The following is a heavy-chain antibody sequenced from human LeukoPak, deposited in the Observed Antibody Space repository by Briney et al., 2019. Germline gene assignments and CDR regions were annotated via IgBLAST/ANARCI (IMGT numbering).Heavy chain of an antibody. CDR2: IKQAGSEK. Sequence: GGSLRLSCAASGFTFSSYSMNWVRQAPGKGLEWVANIKQAGSEKYYVDSVKGRFTLSRDNAKNSLYLQMNSLRAEDTAVYYCAREKGEWLLLQHYYYMDVWGKGTTVTVSS. CDR3: AREKGEWLLLQHYYYMDV. D-gene: IGHD3-3*01. CDR1: GFTFSSYS. V-gene: IGHV3-7*01. J-gene: IGHJ6*03.